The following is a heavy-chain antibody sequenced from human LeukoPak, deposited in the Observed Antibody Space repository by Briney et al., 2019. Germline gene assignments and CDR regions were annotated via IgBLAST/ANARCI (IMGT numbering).Heavy chain of an antibody. J-gene: IGHJ5*02. CDR1: GYSFPNFW. D-gene: IGHD3-22*01. V-gene: IGHV5-51*01. CDR2: IYPGDSDN. CDR3: ARLTDYYDSSGYYRNYNWFDP. Sequence: GESLKISCKGSGYSFPNFWSAWVRQMPGKGLEGMRIIYPGDSDNKYSTPFEGQITHSAAKSTTPAYLQWSSLTASDTAMYYCARLTDYYDSSGYYRNYNWFDPWGQGTLVTVSS.